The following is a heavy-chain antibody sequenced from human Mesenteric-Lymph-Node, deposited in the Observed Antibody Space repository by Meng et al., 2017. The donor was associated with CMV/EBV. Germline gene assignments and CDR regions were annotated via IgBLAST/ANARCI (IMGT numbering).Heavy chain of an antibody. J-gene: IGHJ4*02. CDR2: IRYDGSNQ. V-gene: IGHV3-30*02. D-gene: IGHD1-7*01. CDR1: GFSFSSYG. CDR3: AGELRGVLDY. Sequence: GESLKISCAASGFSFSSYGIHWVRQAPGKELDWVAFIRYDGSNQYYADSVKGRFTISRDNSKNTMFLQMNSLRAEDTAVYYCAGELRGVLDYWGQGTLVTVSS.